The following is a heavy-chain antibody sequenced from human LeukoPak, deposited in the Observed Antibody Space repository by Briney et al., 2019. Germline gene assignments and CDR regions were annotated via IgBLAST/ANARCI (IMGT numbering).Heavy chain of an antibody. Sequence: PGGSLRLSCAASGFTFSHYWMTWIRQTPGKGLEWVANIKPDGSDKYYVDSVKGRFTISRDNAKNSLYLQMNSLRAEDTAVYYCARDMGGGYSCYDCWGQGTLVTVSS. J-gene: IGHJ4*02. D-gene: IGHD5-18*01. CDR2: IKPDGSDK. CDR1: GFTFSHYW. CDR3: ARDMGGGYSCYDC. V-gene: IGHV3-7*01.